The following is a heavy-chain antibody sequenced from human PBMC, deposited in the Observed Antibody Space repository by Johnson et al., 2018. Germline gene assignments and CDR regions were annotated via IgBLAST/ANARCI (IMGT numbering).Heavy chain of an antibody. CDR1: GGTFSSYA. V-gene: IGHV1-69*01. CDR3: ARVLDGYYVSYYGMDV. J-gene: IGHJ6*02. D-gene: IGHD4-17*01. Sequence: VQLVESGAEVKKPGSSVKVSCKASGGTFSSYAISWVRQAPGQGLEWMGGIIPIFGTANYAQKFQGRVTITADDSTSTAYMELSSLRSEDTAVYSCARVLDGYYVSYYGMDVWGQGTTVTVSS. CDR2: IIPIFGTA.